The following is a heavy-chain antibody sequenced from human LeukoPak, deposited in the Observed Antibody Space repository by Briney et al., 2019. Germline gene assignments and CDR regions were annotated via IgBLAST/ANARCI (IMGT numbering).Heavy chain of an antibody. V-gene: IGHV4-34*01. CDR2: INHSGST. Sequence: SETLSLTCAVYGGSFSGYYWSWIRQPPGKGLEWIGEINHSGSTNYNPSLKSRVTISVDTSKNQFSLKLSSVTAAETAVYYCARGGHVVPAAICYSACAFDIWGQGTMVTVSS. J-gene: IGHJ3*02. D-gene: IGHD2-2*02. CDR1: GGSFSGYY. CDR3: ARGGHVVPAAICYSACAFDI.